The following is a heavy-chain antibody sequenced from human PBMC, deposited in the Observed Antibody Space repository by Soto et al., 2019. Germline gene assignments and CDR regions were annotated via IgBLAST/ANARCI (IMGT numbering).Heavy chain of an antibody. J-gene: IGHJ6*02. CDR2: INPSGGST. V-gene: IGHV1-46*01. CDR3: ASGGIAAAGAFYYYYYYGMDV. Sequence: ASVQVSCKASGYTFTSYYMHWVRQAPGQGLEWMGIINPSGGSTSYAQKFQGRVTMTRDTSTSTVYMELSSLRSEDTAVYYCASGGIAAAGAFYYYYYYGMDVWGQGTTVTVSS. CDR1: GYTFTSYY. D-gene: IGHD6-13*01.